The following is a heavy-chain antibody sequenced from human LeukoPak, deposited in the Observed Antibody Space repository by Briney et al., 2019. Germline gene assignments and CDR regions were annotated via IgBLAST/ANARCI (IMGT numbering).Heavy chain of an antibody. V-gene: IGHV3-30*02. CDR1: GYTFSSYA. CDR3: AKDYGSSDWYYFDY. J-gene: IGHJ4*02. D-gene: IGHD6-13*01. Sequence: GGSLRLSCAGSGYTFSSYAMHWVRQAPGKGLEWVAFIHYDGSNNYYADSVKGRFTISRDNSKNTLYLQMNTLRADDTAVYYCAKDYGSSDWYYFDYWGQGTLVTVSS. CDR2: IHYDGSNN.